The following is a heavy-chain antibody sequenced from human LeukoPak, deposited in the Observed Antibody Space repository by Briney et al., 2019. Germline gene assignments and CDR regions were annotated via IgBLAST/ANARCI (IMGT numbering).Heavy chain of an antibody. V-gene: IGHV4-34*01. CDR1: GGSFSGYY. CDR3: ARGRKLHSRTLLYYYYYYMDV. CDR2: INHSGST. D-gene: IGHD1-26*01. Sequence: KPSETLSLTCAVYGGSFSGYYWSWIRQPPGKGLEWIGEINHSGSTNYNPSLKSRVTISVDTSKNQFSLKLSSVTAADTAVYYCARGRKLHSRTLLYYYYYYMDVWGKGTTVTVSS. J-gene: IGHJ6*03.